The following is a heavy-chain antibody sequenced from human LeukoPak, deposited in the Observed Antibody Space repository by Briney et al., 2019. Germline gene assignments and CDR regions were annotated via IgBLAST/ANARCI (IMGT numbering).Heavy chain of an antibody. CDR2: IYYSGST. V-gene: IGHV4-30-4*08. CDR3: ARDRAAAVTFDY. Sequence: NPSETLSLTCTVSGGSISSGDYYWSWIRQPPGKGLEWIGYIYYSGSTYYNPSLKSRVTISVDTSKNQFSLKLSSVTAADTAVYYCARDRAAAVTFDYWGQGTLVTVSS. CDR1: GGSISSGDYY. J-gene: IGHJ4*02. D-gene: IGHD6-13*01.